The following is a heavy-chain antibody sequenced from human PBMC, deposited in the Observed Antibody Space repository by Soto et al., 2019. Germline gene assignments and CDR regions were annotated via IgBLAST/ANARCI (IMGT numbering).Heavy chain of an antibody. CDR1: GFTFSGFH. Sequence: PGGSLRLSCAASGFTFSGFHMNWVRQAPGRGLEWVAYITSSSDTIHYSDSVKGRFTISRDNGKNSLFLQMNSLRDEDTAVYYCARVVVVIPPGYYYAMDVWGQGTTVTVSS. D-gene: IGHD3-22*01. V-gene: IGHV3-48*02. CDR2: ITSSSDTI. J-gene: IGHJ6*02. CDR3: ARVVVVIPPGYYYAMDV.